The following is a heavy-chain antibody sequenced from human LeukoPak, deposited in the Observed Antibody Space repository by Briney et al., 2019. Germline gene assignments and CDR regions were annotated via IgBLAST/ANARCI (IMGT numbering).Heavy chain of an antibody. CDR3: AKAVEDDFWNGYSNWFDL. V-gene: IGHV3-23*01. J-gene: IGHJ5*02. CDR2: ISGSGGST. CDR1: GFTFSSYA. Sequence: PGGSLRLSCAASGFTFSSYAMSWVRQAPGKGLEWVSAISGSGGSTYYADSVKGRFTISRDNSKNTLYLQMNSLRAEDTAVYYCAKAVEDDFWNGYSNWFDLWGQGTLVTVSS. D-gene: IGHD3-3*01.